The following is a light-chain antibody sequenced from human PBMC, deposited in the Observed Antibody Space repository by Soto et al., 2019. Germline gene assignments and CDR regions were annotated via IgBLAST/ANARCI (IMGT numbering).Light chain of an antibody. J-gene: IGKJ1*01. V-gene: IGKV3-20*01. CDR1: QSVSSNF. CDR3: QQYNNWPPWT. CDR2: GAS. Sequence: ENVLTQSPGTLSLSPGERATLSCRASQSVSSNFLAWYQQKPGQAPRLLIYGASNRATGIPDRFSGSGSGTDFTLTISRLEPEDFAVYYCQQYNNWPPWTFGQGTKVDIK.